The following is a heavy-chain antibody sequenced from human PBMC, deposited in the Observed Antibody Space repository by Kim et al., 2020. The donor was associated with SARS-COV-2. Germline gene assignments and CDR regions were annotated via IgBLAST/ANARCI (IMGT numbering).Heavy chain of an antibody. CDR1: GGSFSGYF. J-gene: IGHJ4*02. CDR3: ALVDTAHPVDY. Sequence: SETLSLTCAVHGGSFSGYFWYWIRQPPGKGLEWIGEINHSRSTNYNPSHTGRVTISVDTSKNQCSLKLSSVTAADTAVYYCALVDTAHPVDYWGQGTLVTVSS. CDR2: INHSRST. V-gene: IGHV4-34*01. D-gene: IGHD5-18*01.